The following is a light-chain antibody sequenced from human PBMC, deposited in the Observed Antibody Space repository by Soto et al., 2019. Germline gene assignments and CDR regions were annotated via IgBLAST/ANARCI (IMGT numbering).Light chain of an antibody. CDR1: HSLLYSNGNTY. J-gene: IGKJ2*01. CDR2: KVS. Sequence: DVVMTQSPLFLSVTLGQPASISRSSSHSLLYSNGNTYLNWFQQRPGQPPRRLIYKVSNRDSGVPDRFSGSGSGTDFTLKISRVVAEDVGLYYCMQGTHRPVTFGQGTKLEIK. CDR3: MQGTHRPVT. V-gene: IGKV2-30*01.